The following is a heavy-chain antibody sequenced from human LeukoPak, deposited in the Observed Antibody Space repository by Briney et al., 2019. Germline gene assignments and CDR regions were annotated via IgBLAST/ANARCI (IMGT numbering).Heavy chain of an antibody. D-gene: IGHD6-13*01. CDR2: IKQDGSEK. J-gene: IGHJ3*02. CDR1: GFTFSSYW. CDR3: ARDRVTSSSWYNDAFDI. Sequence: GGSLRLSCAASGFTFSSYWMSWVRQAPGKGLEWVANIKQDGSEKYYVDSVKGRFTISRDNAKNSLYLQMNSLRAEDTAVYYCARDRVTSSSWYNDAFDIWGQGTMVTVSS. V-gene: IGHV3-7*01.